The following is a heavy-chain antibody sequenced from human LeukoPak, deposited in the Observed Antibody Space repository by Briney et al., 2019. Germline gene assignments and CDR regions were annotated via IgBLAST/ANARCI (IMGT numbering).Heavy chain of an antibody. J-gene: IGHJ3*02. V-gene: IGHV3-74*01. CDR2: INSDGSTT. D-gene: IGHD3-16*01. Sequence: GGSLRLSCAASGFTFSSYWMHWVRQAPGKGLVWVSRINSDGSTTNYADSVKGRFTISRDNAKNTLYLQMNSLRAEDTAVYYCAREVGGSAFDIWGQGTMVTVSS. CDR3: AREVGGSAFDI. CDR1: GFTFSSYW.